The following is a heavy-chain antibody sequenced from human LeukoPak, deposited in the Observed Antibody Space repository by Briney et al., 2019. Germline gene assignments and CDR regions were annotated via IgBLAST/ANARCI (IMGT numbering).Heavy chain of an antibody. V-gene: IGHV4-34*01. CDR2: INHSGST. Sequence: SETLSLTCAVYGGSFSGYYWSWIRQPPGKGLEWIGEINHSGSTNYNPSLKSRVTISVDTSKNQFSLKLSSVTAADSAVYYCARVGYSPMDVWGQGTTVTVSS. J-gene: IGHJ6*02. D-gene: IGHD2-15*01. CDR3: ARVGYSPMDV. CDR1: GGSFSGYY.